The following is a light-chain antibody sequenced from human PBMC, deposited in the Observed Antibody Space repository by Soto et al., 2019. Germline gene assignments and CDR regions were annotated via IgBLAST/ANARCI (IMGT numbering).Light chain of an antibody. CDR1: SSDVGSYNL. V-gene: IGLV2-23*01. J-gene: IGLJ3*02. Sequence: QSALTQPASVSGSPGQSITISYTGTSSDVGSYNLVSWYQQHPGKAPKLMIYEGSKRPSGVSNRFSGSKSGNTASLTISGLQAEDEADYYCCSYAGSWVFGGGTKVTVL. CDR2: EGS. CDR3: CSYAGSWV.